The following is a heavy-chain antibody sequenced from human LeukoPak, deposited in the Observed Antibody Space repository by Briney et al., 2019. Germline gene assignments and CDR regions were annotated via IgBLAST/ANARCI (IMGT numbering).Heavy chain of an antibody. V-gene: IGHV1-2*02. CDR1: GYTFTGYY. CDR3: ARDSGRDYGDSSAFDI. Sequence: PGASVKVSCKASGYTFTGYYMHWVRQAPGQGLEWMGWINPNSGGTNYAQKFQGRVTMTRDTSISTAYMELSRLRSDDTAVYYCARDSGRDYGDSSAFDIWGQGTMVTVSS. D-gene: IGHD4-17*01. CDR2: INPNSGGT. J-gene: IGHJ3*02.